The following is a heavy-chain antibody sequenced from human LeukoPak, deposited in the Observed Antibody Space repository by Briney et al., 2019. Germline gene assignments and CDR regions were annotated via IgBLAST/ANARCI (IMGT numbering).Heavy chain of an antibody. CDR2: VKQDGTEK. J-gene: IGHJ1*01. D-gene: IGHD2-21*01. CDR1: GFTFSNIW. CDR3: AVIPIA. Sequence: GGYLRLSSAASGFTFSNIWMSWVRPAPGQGLEWGANVKQDGTEKYHMDSVKGTFTIYSDNAKNSLYLQMKSPKAEDTAWYYLAVIPIAGGQGTLVTVSS. V-gene: IGHV3-7*01.